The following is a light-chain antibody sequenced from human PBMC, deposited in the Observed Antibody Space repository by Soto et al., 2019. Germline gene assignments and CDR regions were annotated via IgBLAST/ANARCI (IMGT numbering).Light chain of an antibody. CDR3: QQYSNWPPLT. V-gene: IGKV3-15*01. CDR2: GAS. Sequence: EIVVTQSPSTLSVSPGERATLSCRASQSVSSNLAWYQQKPGQAPRLLIYGASTRATGIPARFSGSGSGTDFTLTISSLQSEDFAVYYCQQYSNWPPLTFGGGTKVDIK. CDR1: QSVSSN. J-gene: IGKJ4*01.